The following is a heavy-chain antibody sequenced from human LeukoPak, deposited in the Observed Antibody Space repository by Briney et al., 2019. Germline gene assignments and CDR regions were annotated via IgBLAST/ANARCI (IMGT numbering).Heavy chain of an antibody. J-gene: IGHJ4*02. CDR1: GFTFSSYD. V-gene: IGHV3-13*04. CDR3: ARGVDEYCGGDCYSTNFDY. D-gene: IGHD2-21*02. Sequence: SGRSLRLSCAASGFTFSSYDMHWVRQATGKGLEWVSAIGTAGDTYYPGSVKGRFTISRENAKNSLYLQMNSLRAGDTAVYYCARGVDEYCGGDCYSTNFDYWGQGTLVTVSS. CDR2: IGTAGDT.